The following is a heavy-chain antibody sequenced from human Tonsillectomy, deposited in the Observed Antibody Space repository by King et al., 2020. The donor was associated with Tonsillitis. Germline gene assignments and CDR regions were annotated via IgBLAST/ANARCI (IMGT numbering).Heavy chain of an antibody. V-gene: IGHV1-69*01. D-gene: IGHD2-15*01. CDR3: ARRGIINYGMDV. J-gene: IGHJ6*02. CDR2: IIPIFGAT. CDR1: GGTFNNYG. Sequence: QLVQSGAEVKKPGSSLKVSCKASGGTFNNYGISWVRQAPGQGLEWMGGIIPIFGATNYAQKFQGRVTTTADESTRTAYMELSSLRSDDTAVYYCARRGIINYGMDVWGQGTPVIVSS.